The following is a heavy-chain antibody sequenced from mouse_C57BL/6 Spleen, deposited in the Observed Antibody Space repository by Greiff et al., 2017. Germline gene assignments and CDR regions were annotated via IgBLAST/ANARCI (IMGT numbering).Heavy chain of an antibody. CDR3: ARRSNYDYFDY. V-gene: IGHV1-64*01. D-gene: IGHD2-5*01. CDR2: IRPNSGST. CDR1: GYTFTSYW. J-gene: IGHJ2*01. Sequence: QVQLQQPGAELVKPGASVKLSCKASGYTFTSYWMHWVKQRPGQGLEWIGMIRPNSGSTNYNEKFKRKATLPVDKSSITAYMQLSSLTSEDSSVYYCARRSNYDYFDYWGQGTTLTVSS.